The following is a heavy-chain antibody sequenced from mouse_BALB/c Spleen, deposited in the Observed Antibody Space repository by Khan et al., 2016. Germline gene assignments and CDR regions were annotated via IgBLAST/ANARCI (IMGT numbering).Heavy chain of an antibody. Sequence: EVQLQESGPGLVKPSQSLSLTCTVTGYSITSDYAWNWIRQFPGNKLEWMGYISYSGSTSYNPSLKSRISITRDTSKNQFFLQLNSVTTEDTATCYCARRGNYLDYWGQGTTLTVSS. J-gene: IGHJ2*01. CDR1: GYSITSDYA. CDR3: ARRGNYLDY. CDR2: ISYSGST. D-gene: IGHD1-1*02. V-gene: IGHV3-2*02.